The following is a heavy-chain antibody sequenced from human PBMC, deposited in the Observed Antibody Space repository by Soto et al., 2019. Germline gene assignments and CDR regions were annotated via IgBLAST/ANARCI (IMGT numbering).Heavy chain of an antibody. CDR3: ARRPLGYCSGGSCYRPYYFDY. CDR2: IYSSGTT. J-gene: IGHJ4*02. V-gene: IGHV4-39*01. Sequence: PSETLSLTCTVSGDSINSSPYYWGWIRQPPGKGLEWIGNIYSSGTTYYNSSLETRVTISLDTSRNQFSLKLNSVTAADTAVYYCARRPLGYCSGGSCYRPYYFDYWGQGMLVTVSS. D-gene: IGHD2-15*01. CDR1: GDSINSSPYY.